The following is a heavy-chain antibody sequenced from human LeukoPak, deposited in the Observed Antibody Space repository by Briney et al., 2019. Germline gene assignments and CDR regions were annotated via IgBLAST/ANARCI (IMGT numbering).Heavy chain of an antibody. J-gene: IGHJ4*02. CDR1: GGSISSGGYY. D-gene: IGHD3-22*01. CDR3: ARGRKPYDSSGYYSFDY. Sequence: PSQTLSLTCTVSGGSISSGGYYWSWIRQHPGKGLEWIGYIYYSGSTYYNPSLKSRVTISVDTSKNQSSLKLSSVTAADTAVYYCARGRKPYDSSGYYSFDYRGQGTLVTVSS. CDR2: IYYSGST. V-gene: IGHV4-31*03.